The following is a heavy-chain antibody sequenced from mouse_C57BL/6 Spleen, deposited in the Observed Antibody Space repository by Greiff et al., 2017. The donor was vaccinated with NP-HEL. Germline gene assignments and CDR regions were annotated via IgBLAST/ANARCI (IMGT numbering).Heavy chain of an antibody. D-gene: IGHD2-4*01. V-gene: IGHV3-6*01. CDR3: ASPLYDYSFAY. J-gene: IGHJ3*01. Sequence: VQLKQSGPGLVKPSQSLSLTCSVTGYSISSGYYWNWIRQFPGNKLEWMGYISYDGSNNYNPSLKNRISITRDTSKNQFFLKLNSVTTEDTATYYCASPLYDYSFAYWGQGTLVTVSA. CDR2: ISYDGSN. CDR1: GYSISSGYY.